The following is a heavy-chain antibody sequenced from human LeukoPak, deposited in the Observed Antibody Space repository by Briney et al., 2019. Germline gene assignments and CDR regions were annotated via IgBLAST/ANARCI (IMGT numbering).Heavy chain of an antibody. J-gene: IGHJ4*02. V-gene: IGHV3-23*01. CDR3: AKDYIRGIVVVPAAMFDY. Sequence: GGSLRLSCAASGFTFSRNAMSWVRQAPGKGLEWVSAISGSGGSTYYADSVKGRFTISRDNSKNTLYLQMNSLRAEDTAVYYCAKDYIRGIVVVPAAMFDYWGQGTLVTVSS. D-gene: IGHD2-2*01. CDR1: GFTFSRNA. CDR2: ISGSGGST.